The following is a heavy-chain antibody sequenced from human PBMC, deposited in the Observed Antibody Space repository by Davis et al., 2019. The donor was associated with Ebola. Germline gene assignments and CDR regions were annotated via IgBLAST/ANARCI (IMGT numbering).Heavy chain of an antibody. Sequence: SETLSLTCAVSGGSISSGGTSWTWIRQPPGKGLEWIGYIYDIGSTYYNPSLKSRVTISVDTSKNQFSLKLSSVTAADTAVYYCARHRPDYGAANDYWGQGTLVTVSS. CDR3: ARHRPDYGAANDY. D-gene: IGHD4-17*01. CDR1: GGSISSGGTS. V-gene: IGHV4-30-2*01. CDR2: IYDIGST. J-gene: IGHJ4*02.